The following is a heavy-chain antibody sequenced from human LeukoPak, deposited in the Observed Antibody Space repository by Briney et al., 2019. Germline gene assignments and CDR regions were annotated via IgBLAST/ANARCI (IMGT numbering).Heavy chain of an antibody. Sequence: GGSLRLSCAASGFTLSSYAMSWVRQAPGKGLQWVSGISSSGGSTYYVDSVKGRFTISTDNSKNTLYLQMNSLRAEDTAVYYCARVSLYGDYDYWGQGTLVTVSS. J-gene: IGHJ4*02. CDR3: ARVSLYGDYDY. CDR1: GFTLSSYA. D-gene: IGHD4-17*01. CDR2: ISSSGGST. V-gene: IGHV3-23*01.